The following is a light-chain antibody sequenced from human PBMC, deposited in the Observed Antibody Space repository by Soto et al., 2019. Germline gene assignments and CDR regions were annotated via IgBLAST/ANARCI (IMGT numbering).Light chain of an antibody. CDR2: ATS. Sequence: DIQMTQSPSSLSASVGDRVTITCRASQTISIDLNWYQQKPGKVPTLLISATSTLQSGVPSRFVGSGSGTDFTLTISSLQPEDFATYYCQQSHSTPTFGGGTTVDI. CDR3: QQSHSTPT. V-gene: IGKV1-39*01. J-gene: IGKJ4*01. CDR1: QTISID.